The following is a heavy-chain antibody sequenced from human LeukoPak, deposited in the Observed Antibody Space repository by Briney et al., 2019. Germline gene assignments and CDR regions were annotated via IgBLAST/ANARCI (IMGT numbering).Heavy chain of an antibody. CDR3: ARDSGGVELCGGDCPDWYFDL. CDR1: GGTFSSYA. V-gene: IGHV1-69*01. J-gene: IGHJ2*01. Sequence: ASVKVSCKASGGTFSSYAISWVRQAPGQGLEWMGGIIPILGTANYAQKFQGRVTITADESTSTAYMELSSLRSEDTAVYYCARDSGGVELCGGDCPDWYFDLWGRGTLVTVSS. D-gene: IGHD2-21*02. CDR2: IIPILGTA.